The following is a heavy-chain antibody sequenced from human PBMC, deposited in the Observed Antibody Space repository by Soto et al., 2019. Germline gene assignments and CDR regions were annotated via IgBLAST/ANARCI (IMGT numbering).Heavy chain of an antibody. J-gene: IGHJ1*01. CDR1: GFTFSSYC. CDR3: AKAQGRLPFQH. CDR2: ISYDGSNK. D-gene: IGHD5-18*01. Sequence: QVQLVESGGGVVQPGRSLRLSCAASGFTFSSYCMHCVRQDPRKGLELVAVISYDGSNKYYADSVKGRFTISRDNSKHPLYLHMNSLSAEYPALYYCAKAQGRLPFQHLGQGTLVTVSS. V-gene: IGHV3-30*18.